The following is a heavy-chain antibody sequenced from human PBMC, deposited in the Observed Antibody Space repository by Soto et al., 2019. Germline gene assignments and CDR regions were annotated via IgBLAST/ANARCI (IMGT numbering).Heavy chain of an antibody. CDR1: GFTFSRNA. CDR2: ISFDGNNQ. D-gene: IGHD5-12*01. V-gene: IGHV3-30-3*01. J-gene: IGHJ6*02. Sequence: QEQLVQSGGGVAQPGRSLRLSCEASGFTFSRNAMHWVRQAPGKGLEWVAVISFDGNNQYYTDSVKGRFTISRDNSKNTLDLQMNSLRREDTAVYYCARDREYSGFYYGMDVWGQGTTVTVSS. CDR3: ARDREYSGFYYGMDV.